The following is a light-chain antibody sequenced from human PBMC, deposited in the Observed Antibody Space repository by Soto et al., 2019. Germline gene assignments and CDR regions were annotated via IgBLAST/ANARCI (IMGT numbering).Light chain of an antibody. V-gene: IGLV2-14*01. CDR1: SGDIGSYTY. CDR2: EVT. Sequence: QSVLTQPAPVSGSPGQSITISGTGTSGDIGSYTYVSWYQQYPGKAPKLLISEVTNRPSGVSNRFSGSKSGNTASLTISGLQAEDEAHYYCSSYTTNSPPVVFGGGTQLTV. J-gene: IGLJ2*01. CDR3: SSYTTNSPPVV.